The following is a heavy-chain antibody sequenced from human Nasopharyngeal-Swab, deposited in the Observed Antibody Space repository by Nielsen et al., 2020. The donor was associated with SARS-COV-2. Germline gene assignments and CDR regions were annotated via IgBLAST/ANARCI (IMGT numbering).Heavy chain of an antibody. Sequence: SETLSLTCAVYGGSFSGYYWSWIRQPPGKGLEWIGEINHSGSTNYNPSLKSRVTISVDTSKNQFSLKLSSVTAADTAVYYCARVVRIRFLEWSRYYGMDVWGQGTTVTVS. CDR2: INHSGST. J-gene: IGHJ6*02. CDR1: GGSFSGYY. CDR3: ARVVRIRFLEWSRYYGMDV. V-gene: IGHV4-34*01. D-gene: IGHD3-3*01.